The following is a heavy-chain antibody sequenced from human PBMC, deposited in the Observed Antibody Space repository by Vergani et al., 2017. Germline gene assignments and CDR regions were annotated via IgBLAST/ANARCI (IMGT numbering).Heavy chain of an antibody. D-gene: IGHD3-16*01. CDR2: IYNSGNG. J-gene: IGHJ2*01. Sequence: QMQLQESGPGLVKASETLSLTCTVSGDSIISRSYYWGWIRQPPGKGLEWIGSIYNSGNGDSSSSLKSRVTISADTSKNQFSLRLTPVTAADTAVYYCASRKYYSDRTSHFRGRYFDVWGRGTLVTVPS. V-gene: IGHV4-39*01. CDR3: ASRKYYSDRTSHFRGRYFDV. CDR1: GDSIISRSYY.